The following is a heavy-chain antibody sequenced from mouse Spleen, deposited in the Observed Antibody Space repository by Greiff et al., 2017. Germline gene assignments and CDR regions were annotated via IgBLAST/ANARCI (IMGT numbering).Heavy chain of an antibody. V-gene: IGHV5-6-2*01. J-gene: IGHJ1*01. CDR2: INSNGGST. CDR3: ARHDPYGDYDWYFDV. D-gene: IGHD2-13*01. Sequence: EVQVVESGGGLVKPGGSLKLSCAASGFTFSSYAMSWVRQTPEKRLEWVAAINSNGGSTYYPDTVKDRFTISRDNAKNTLYLQMSSLRSEDTALYYCARHDPYGDYDWYFDVWGAGTTVTVSS. CDR1: GFTFSSYA.